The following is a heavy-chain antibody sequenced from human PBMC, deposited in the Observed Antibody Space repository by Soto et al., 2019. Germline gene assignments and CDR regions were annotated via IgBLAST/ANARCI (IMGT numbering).Heavy chain of an antibody. CDR1: GGSIRGYY. Sequence: PSETLSLTCSVSGGSIRGYYWTWIRQPPGKGLEWLGYIYYTGSTKYNPSLKSRVTISADTSNNQLFLKLSSATAADTAVYYCAREVSSYGSIYFDHWGQGTLVTVSS. J-gene: IGHJ4*02. V-gene: IGHV4-59*01. CDR3: AREVSSYGSIYFDH. CDR2: IYYTGST. D-gene: IGHD5-18*01.